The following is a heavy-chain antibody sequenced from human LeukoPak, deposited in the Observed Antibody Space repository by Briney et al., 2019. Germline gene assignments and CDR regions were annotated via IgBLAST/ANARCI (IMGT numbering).Heavy chain of an antibody. CDR1: GFTVGDYA. CDR2: IRSKAYGGTT. D-gene: IGHD3-22*01. CDR3: TRDLLASSGLYYFDY. Sequence: GGSLRLSCTASGFTVGDYAMSWVRQAPGKGLEWVGFIRSKAYGGTTEYAASVKGRFTISRDDSKSIAYLQMNSLKTEDTAVYYCTRDLLASSGLYYFDYWGQGTLVTVSS. V-gene: IGHV3-49*04. J-gene: IGHJ4*02.